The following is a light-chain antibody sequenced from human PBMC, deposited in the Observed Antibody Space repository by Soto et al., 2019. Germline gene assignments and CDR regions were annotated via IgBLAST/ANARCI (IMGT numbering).Light chain of an antibody. CDR2: DVS. J-gene: IGLJ1*01. Sequence: QSALTQPASVSGSPGQSITISCTGTSSDIGGYNYVSWYQQLPGKVPKLIIYDVSNRPSGVSDRFSGSKSGNAASLTISGLQAEDEADYYCSSYTRTITLYVFGTGTKLTVL. CDR1: SSDIGGYNY. CDR3: SSYTRTITLYV. V-gene: IGLV2-14*03.